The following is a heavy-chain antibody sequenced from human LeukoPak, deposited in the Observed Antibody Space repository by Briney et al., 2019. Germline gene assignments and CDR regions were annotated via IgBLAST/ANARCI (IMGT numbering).Heavy chain of an antibody. Sequence: SETLSLTCTVSGGSISSSSYYWGWIRQPPGKGLEWIGSIYYSGSTYYNPSLKSRVTISVDTSKNQFSLKLSSVTAADTAVYYCARRRHCGGDCDGNWFDPWGQGTLVTVSS. CDR1: GGSISSSSYY. CDR2: IYYSGST. V-gene: IGHV4-39*01. CDR3: ARRRHCGGDCDGNWFDP. J-gene: IGHJ5*02. D-gene: IGHD2-21*02.